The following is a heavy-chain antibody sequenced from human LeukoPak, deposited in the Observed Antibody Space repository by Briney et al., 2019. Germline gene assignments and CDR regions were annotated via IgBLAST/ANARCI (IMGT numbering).Heavy chain of an antibody. D-gene: IGHD6-25*01. Sequence: PSETLSLTCTVSNGSISSHYWSWIRQPPGKGLEWIGLIYSSGYTNYNPSLKSRVTISVDTSRNQFSLKLSSATAADTAVYFCARNERRAQKDTYYAYFYYMDVWGKGPTVTVSS. J-gene: IGHJ6*03. CDR2: IYSSGYT. CDR1: NGSISSHY. V-gene: IGHV4-59*11. CDR3: ARNERRAQKDTYYAYFYYMDV.